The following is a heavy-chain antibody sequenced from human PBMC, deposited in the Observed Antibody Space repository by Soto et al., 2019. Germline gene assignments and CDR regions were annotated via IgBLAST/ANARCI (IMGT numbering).Heavy chain of an antibody. V-gene: IGHV4-30-4*01. CDR3: ARGRGYSYGLDP. CDR1: GDSISSANNY. J-gene: IGHJ5*02. Sequence: LSLTCTVSGDSISSANNYWSWIRQPPGEGLEWIGFISYSGTTSYSPSLKSRLAISLDTSKNQFSLSLTSVTAADTAVYYCARGRGYSYGLDPWGQGTLVTVSS. D-gene: IGHD5-12*01. CDR2: ISYSGTT.